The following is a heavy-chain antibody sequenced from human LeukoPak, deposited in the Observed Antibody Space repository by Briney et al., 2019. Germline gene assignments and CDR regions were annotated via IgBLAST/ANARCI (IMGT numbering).Heavy chain of an antibody. V-gene: IGHV3-23*01. CDR3: AKDRAIVTTVFATDGMDV. J-gene: IGHJ6*02. CDR2: ISGSGGST. Sequence: PGGSLRLSCAAPGFTFSSYAMSWVRQAPGKGLEWVSAISGSGGSTYYADSVKGRFTISRDNSKNTLYLQMNSLRAEDTAVYYCAKDRAIVTTVFATDGMDVWGQGTTVTVSS. D-gene: IGHD4-11*01. CDR1: GFTFSSYA.